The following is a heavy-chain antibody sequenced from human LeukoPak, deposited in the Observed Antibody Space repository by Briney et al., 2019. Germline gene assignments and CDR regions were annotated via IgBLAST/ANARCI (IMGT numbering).Heavy chain of an antibody. CDR3: ARHTHITMVRGATIHNWFDP. CDR1: GGSISSSSYY. CDR2: IYYSGST. Sequence: ASETLSLTCTVSGGSISSSSYYWGWIRQPPGKGLEWIGSIYYSGSTYYNPSLKSRVTISVDTSKNQFSLKLSSVTAADTAVYYCARHTHITMVRGATIHNWFDPWGQGTLVTVSS. D-gene: IGHD3-10*01. J-gene: IGHJ5*02. V-gene: IGHV4-39*01.